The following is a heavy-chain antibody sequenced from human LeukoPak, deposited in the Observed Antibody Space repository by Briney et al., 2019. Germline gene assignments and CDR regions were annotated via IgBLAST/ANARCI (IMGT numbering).Heavy chain of an antibody. D-gene: IGHD5-24*01. Sequence: SVNVSYKPSGGTFSSYAISWVRQAPGQGLEWMGGIIPIFGTANYAQKFQGRVTITTDESTSTAYMELSSLRSEDTAVYYCASRRMRDGYSLNWGQGTLVTVSS. CDR3: ASRRMRDGYSLN. J-gene: IGHJ4*02. CDR2: IIPIFGTA. V-gene: IGHV1-69*05. CDR1: GGTFSSYA.